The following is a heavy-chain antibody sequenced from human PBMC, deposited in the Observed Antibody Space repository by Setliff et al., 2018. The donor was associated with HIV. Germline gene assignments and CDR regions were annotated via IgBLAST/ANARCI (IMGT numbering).Heavy chain of an antibody. V-gene: IGHV1-2*02. Sequence: ASVKVSCKASGYTFMEYYIHWLRQAPGQGLEWVGWISPQRGDPKYAQNFEGRVTLTTDTSVNTVYMELRSLRSGDTAVYFCARDGMYSNGWTDHWGQGTLVTVSS. CDR3: ARDGMYSNGWTDH. D-gene: IGHD6-19*01. CDR2: ISPQRGDP. J-gene: IGHJ5*02. CDR1: GYTFMEYY.